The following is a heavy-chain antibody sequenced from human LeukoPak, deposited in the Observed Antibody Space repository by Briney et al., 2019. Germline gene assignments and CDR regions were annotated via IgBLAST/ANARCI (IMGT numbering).Heavy chain of an antibody. Sequence: PSETLSLTCTVSGGFISSYYWSWIRQPPAKGLEWIGYIYYSGSTNYNPSLKSRVTISVDTSKNQFSLKLSSVTAADTAEYYCAISSGYYYLDYWGQGTMVTVSS. V-gene: IGHV4-59*01. CDR3: AISSGYYYLDY. J-gene: IGHJ4*02. CDR1: GGFISSYY. CDR2: IYYSGST. D-gene: IGHD3-22*01.